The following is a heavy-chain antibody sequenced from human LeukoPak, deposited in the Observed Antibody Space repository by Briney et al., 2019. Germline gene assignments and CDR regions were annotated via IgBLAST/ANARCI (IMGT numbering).Heavy chain of an antibody. CDR3: ARGLGYCTSTTCLLPFDY. J-gene: IGHJ4*02. V-gene: IGHV3-53*01. Sequence: PGGSLRLPCAASGFTVSTYYMTWVRQAPGKGLECVSVIYSGGSTYYADSVKGRFTVSRDKNTLYLQMNSLRAEDTAMYYCARGLGYCTSTTCLLPFDYWGQGTLVTVSS. D-gene: IGHD2-2*01. CDR1: GFTVSTYY. CDR2: IYSGGST.